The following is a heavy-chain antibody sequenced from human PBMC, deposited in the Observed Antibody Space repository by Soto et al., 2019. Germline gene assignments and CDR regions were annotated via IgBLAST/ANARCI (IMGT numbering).Heavy chain of an antibody. J-gene: IGHJ6*02. CDR1: GGTFSSYA. CDR3: ARALGYCSSTSCYWEKNYGMDV. D-gene: IGHD2-2*01. Sequence: SVKVSCKASGGTFSSYAISWVRQAPGQGLEWMGGIIPIFGTANYAQKFQGRVTMTRDTSTSTVYMELSSLRSEDTAVYYCARALGYCSSTSCYWEKNYGMDVWGQGTTVTVSS. CDR2: IIPIFGTA. V-gene: IGHV1-69*05.